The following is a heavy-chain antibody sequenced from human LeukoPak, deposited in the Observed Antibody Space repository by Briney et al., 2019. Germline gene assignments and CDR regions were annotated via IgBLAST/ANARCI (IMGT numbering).Heavy chain of an antibody. CDR1: GYTFTSYG. V-gene: IGHV1-18*01. CDR3: ARDDRLEQQLGD. J-gene: IGHJ4*02. D-gene: IGHD6-13*01. Sequence: ASVKVSCKASGYTFTSYGISWVRQALGQGLEWMGWISAYNGNTNYAQKLQGRVTITTDTSTSTAYMELRSLRSDDTAVYYCARDDRLEQQLGDWGQGTLVTVSS. CDR2: ISAYNGNT.